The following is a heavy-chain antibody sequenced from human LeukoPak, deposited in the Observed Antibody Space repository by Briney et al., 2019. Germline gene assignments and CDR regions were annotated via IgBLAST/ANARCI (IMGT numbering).Heavy chain of an antibody. CDR2: ITGDGYIT. Sequence: GGSLRLSCAASGFTLDDYSMHWGRQAPGQGLEWVSLITGDGYITYYADSVKGRFNISRDNSKNSLYLQMSSLRTEDTALYYCARDIRGSSSWGQGTLVTVSS. CDR1: GFTLDDYS. CDR3: ARDIRGSSS. J-gene: IGHJ4*02. V-gene: IGHV3-43*01. D-gene: IGHD3-10*01.